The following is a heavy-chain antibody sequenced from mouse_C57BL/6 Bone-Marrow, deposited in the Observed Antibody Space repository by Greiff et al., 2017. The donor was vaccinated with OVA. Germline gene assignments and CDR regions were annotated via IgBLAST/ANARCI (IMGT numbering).Heavy chain of an antibody. D-gene: IGHD1-1*01. Sequence: VQVVESGPGLVQPSQSLSITCTVSGFSLTSYGVHWVRQSPGKGLEWLGVIWSGGSTDYNATFISKLNIINDNSNIQFFFKMNTLQTNHTTIYYYAIIDYYSDYYAMDYWGQGTSVTVSS. CDR3: AIIDYYSDYYAMDY. V-gene: IGHV2-2*02. J-gene: IGHJ4*01. CDR1: GFSLTSYG. CDR2: IWSGGST.